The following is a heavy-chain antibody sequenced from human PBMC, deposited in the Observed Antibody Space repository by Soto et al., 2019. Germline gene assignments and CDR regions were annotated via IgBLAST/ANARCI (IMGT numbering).Heavy chain of an antibody. J-gene: IGHJ6*02. D-gene: IGHD5-18*01. CDR2: ISYDGSNK. Sequence: GGSLRLSCAASGFTFSSYGMHWVRQAPGKGLEWVAVISYDGSNKYYADSVKGRFTISRDNSKNTLYLQMNSLRAEDTAVYYCAKGLRYSYGYSDYYYGMDVWGQGTTVTVSS. CDR3: AKGLRYSYGYSDYYYGMDV. CDR1: GFTFSSYG. V-gene: IGHV3-30*18.